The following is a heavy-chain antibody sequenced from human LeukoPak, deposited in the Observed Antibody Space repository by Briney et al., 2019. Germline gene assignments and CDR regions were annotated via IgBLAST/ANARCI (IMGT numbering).Heavy chain of an antibody. V-gene: IGHV4-4*07. CDR3: ARDGVGIAVAATMV. CDR1: GGSISSYY. D-gene: IGHD6-19*01. J-gene: IGHJ3*01. Sequence: SETLSLTCTVSGGSISSYYWSWIRQPAGKGLEWIGRIYISGSTNYNPSLKSRVTMSVDASKNQFSLKLSSVTAADTAVYYCARDGVGIAVAATMVWGQGTMVTVSS. CDR2: IYISGST.